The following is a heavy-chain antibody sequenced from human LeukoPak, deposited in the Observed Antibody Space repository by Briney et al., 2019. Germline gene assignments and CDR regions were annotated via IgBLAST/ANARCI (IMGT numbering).Heavy chain of an antibody. CDR3: ARTGSTVTMLYPFDH. D-gene: IGHD4-17*01. V-gene: IGHV4-59*01. CDR2: IYYSGST. CDR1: GGSIRSYY. Sequence: PSETLSLTCTVSGGSIRSYYWSWIRQPPGKGLEWIGYIYYSGSTNYNPSLKSRVSISVDTSKNQFSLKLSSVTAADTAVYYCARTGSTVTMLYPFDHRGQGTLVTVSS. J-gene: IGHJ4*02.